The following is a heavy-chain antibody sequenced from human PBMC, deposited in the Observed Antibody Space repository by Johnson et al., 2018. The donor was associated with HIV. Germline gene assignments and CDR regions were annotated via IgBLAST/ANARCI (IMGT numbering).Heavy chain of an antibody. CDR3: ARGWDAFDI. Sequence: VQLVESGGGLIQPGGSLRLSCAASDFNVSSNYISWVRQAPGRGLEWVSVIYSGGSTYYAESVTGRFTISRDNAKNSLYLQMNSLRAEDTALYYCARGWDAFDIWGQGTMVTVSS. J-gene: IGHJ3*02. CDR1: DFNVSSNY. D-gene: IGHD2-15*01. CDR2: IYSGGST. V-gene: IGHV3-53*01.